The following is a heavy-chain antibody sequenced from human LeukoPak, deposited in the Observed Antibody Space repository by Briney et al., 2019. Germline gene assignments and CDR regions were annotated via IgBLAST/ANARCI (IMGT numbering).Heavy chain of an antibody. Sequence: GGSLRLSCAASGFTLSSYGMHWVRQAPGKGLEWVAVIWYDGSNKYYADSVKGRFTISRDNSKNTLYLQMNSLRAEDTAVYYCAKDLDSSSAGPDYWGQGTLVTVSS. CDR3: AKDLDSSSAGPDY. J-gene: IGHJ4*02. V-gene: IGHV3-33*06. CDR1: GFTLSSYG. CDR2: IWYDGSNK. D-gene: IGHD6-6*01.